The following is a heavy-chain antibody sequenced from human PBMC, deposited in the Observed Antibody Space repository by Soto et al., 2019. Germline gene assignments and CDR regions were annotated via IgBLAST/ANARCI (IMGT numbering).Heavy chain of an antibody. D-gene: IGHD4-17*01. CDR3: ARVGHYGGNLQLRVPPDRKIDY. J-gene: IGHJ4*02. CDR2: INHSGST. Sequence: SETLSLTCAVYGGSFSGYYWSWIRQPPGKGLEWIGEINHSGSTNYNPSLKSRVTISVDTSKNQFSLKLSSVTAADTAVYYCARVGHYGGNLQLRVPPDRKIDYWGQGTLVTVSS. CDR1: GGSFSGYY. V-gene: IGHV4-34*01.